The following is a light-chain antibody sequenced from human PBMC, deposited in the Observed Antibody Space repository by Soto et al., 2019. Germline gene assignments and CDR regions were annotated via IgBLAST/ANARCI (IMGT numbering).Light chain of an antibody. CDR1: QDISGY. Sequence: IPLTQSPSSLSASVGGRVTISCRASQDISGYLAWYQQKPGKAPKLLIYLTSNLQDGVPSRFSGSGSGTDFTLTISSLQPEDFGTYYCQQLNSYPLTFGPGTKVDIK. CDR2: LTS. CDR3: QQLNSYPLT. V-gene: IGKV1-9*01. J-gene: IGKJ3*01.